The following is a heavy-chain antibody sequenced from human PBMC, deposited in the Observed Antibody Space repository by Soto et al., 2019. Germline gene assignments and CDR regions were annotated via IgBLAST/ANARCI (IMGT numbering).Heavy chain of an antibody. V-gene: IGHV5-51*01. CDR1: GYSFSTSW. CDR3: ARLSRRVAQESNYFDP. Sequence: PGESLKISGQVSGYSFSTSWMGWVRQLPGKGLEWMGIIYPGDSDSRYGPSFEGHVTFSVDKSISTAYLEWSSLKASDTAIYYCARLSRRVAQESNYFDPWGQGTLVTVSS. D-gene: IGHD2-8*01. J-gene: IGHJ5*02. CDR2: IYPGDSDS.